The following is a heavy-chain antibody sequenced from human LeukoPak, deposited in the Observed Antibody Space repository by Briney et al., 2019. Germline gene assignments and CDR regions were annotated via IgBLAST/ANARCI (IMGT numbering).Heavy chain of an antibody. CDR2: ISSRGSRI. CDR1: GFTFNEFE. J-gene: IGHJ4*02. V-gene: IGHV3-48*03. Sequence: HTGGSLRLSCAASGFTFNEFEMNWVRQAPGKGLEWVSYISSRGSRIYYADSVQGRFTISRDDAKNSLYLQMNSLRAEDTAVYYCATLRWGSGRHAGDYWGQGTLVTVSS. CDR3: ATLRWGSGRHAGDY. D-gene: IGHD6-19*01.